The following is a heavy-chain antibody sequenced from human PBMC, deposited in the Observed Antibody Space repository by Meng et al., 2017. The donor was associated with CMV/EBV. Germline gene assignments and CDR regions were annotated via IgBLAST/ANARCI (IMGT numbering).Heavy chain of an antibody. J-gene: IGHJ4*02. V-gene: IGHV4-38-2*02. CDR3: ARDRAGSGSLSDTK. CDR1: GYSISSGYY. CDR2: IYHSGST. Sequence: ETLSLTCTVSGYSISSGYYWGWIRQPPGKGLEWIGSIYHSGSTYYNPSLKSRVTISVDTSKNQFSLKLSSVTAADTAVYYCARDRAGSGSLSDTKWGQGTLVTVSS. D-gene: IGHD1-26*01.